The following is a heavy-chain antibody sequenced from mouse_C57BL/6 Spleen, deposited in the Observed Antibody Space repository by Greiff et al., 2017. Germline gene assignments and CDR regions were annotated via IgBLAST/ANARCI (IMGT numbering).Heavy chain of an antibody. D-gene: IGHD1-1*01. CDR1: GYAFSSYW. CDR2: IYPGDGDT. CDR3: AREDYYGSSSAWFAY. Sequence: QVQLQQSGAELVKPGASVKISCKASGYAFSSYWMNWVKQRPGKGLEWIGQIYPGDGDTNYNGKFKGKATLTADKSSSTAYMRLSSLTSEDSAVYFCAREDYYGSSSAWFAYWGQGTLVTVSA. J-gene: IGHJ3*01. V-gene: IGHV1-80*01.